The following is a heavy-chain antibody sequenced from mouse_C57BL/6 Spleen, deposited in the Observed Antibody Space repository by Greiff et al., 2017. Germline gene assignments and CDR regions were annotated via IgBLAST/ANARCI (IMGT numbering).Heavy chain of an antibody. J-gene: IGHJ4*01. CDR3: ARWRGSSLLPMDY. D-gene: IGHD1-1*01. CDR1: GYTFTSYW. Sequence: QVQLKQPGTELVKPGASVKLSCKASGYTFTSYWMHWVKQRPGQGLEWIGNINPSNGGTNYNEKFKSKATLTVDKSSSTAYMQLSSLTSEDSAVYYCARWRGSSLLPMDYWGQGTSVTVSS. V-gene: IGHV1-53*01. CDR2: INPSNGGT.